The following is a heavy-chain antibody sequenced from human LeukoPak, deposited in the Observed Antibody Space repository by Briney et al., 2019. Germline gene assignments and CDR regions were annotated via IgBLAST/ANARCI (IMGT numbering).Heavy chain of an antibody. CDR2: ISWNSGSI. J-gene: IGHJ4*02. CDR1: GFTFDDYA. CDR3: AKGLRWLRVFDY. Sequence: GGSLRLSCAASGFTFDDYAMHWVRQAPGKGLEWVSGISWNSGSIGYADSVKGRFTISRDNAKNSLYLQMNSLRAEDTALYYCAKGLRWLRVFDYWGQGTLVTVSS. V-gene: IGHV3-9*01. D-gene: IGHD3-16*01.